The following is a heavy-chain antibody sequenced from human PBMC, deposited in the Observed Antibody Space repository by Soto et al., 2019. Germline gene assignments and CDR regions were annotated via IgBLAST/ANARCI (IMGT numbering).Heavy chain of an antibody. CDR2: ISSSSSYI. D-gene: IGHD5-12*01. V-gene: IGHV3-21*01. J-gene: IGHJ4*02. CDR3: ARGGIYGNSNFDY. CDR1: GSTFSDYY. Sequence: GSLRLSCAPSGSTFSDYYMNWVRQAPGKGLEWVSSISSSSSYIYYADSVKGRFTISRDNAKNSLYLQMNSLRVEDTAVYYCARGGIYGNSNFDYWGQGTLVTVSS.